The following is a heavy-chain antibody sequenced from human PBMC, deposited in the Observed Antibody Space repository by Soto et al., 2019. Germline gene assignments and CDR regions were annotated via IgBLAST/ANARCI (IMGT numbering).Heavy chain of an antibody. CDR1: GYTFTSYG. CDR3: ARDRYDFWSGYDY. Sequence: ASVKVSCKAPGYTFTSYGISWVRQAPGQGLEWMGWISANNGKTNYAQKFQGRFTMTRDTSTSTVYMELSSLRSEYTAVYYCARDRYDFWSGYDYWGQGTLVTVSS. V-gene: IGHV1-18*01. D-gene: IGHD3-3*01. CDR2: ISANNGKT. J-gene: IGHJ4*02.